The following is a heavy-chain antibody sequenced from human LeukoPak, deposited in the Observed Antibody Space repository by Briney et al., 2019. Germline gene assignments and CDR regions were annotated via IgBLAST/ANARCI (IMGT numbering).Heavy chain of an antibody. V-gene: IGHV3-23*01. D-gene: IGHD2-15*01. CDR2: ISDSGGST. Sequence: GGSLRLTCAASGFTFSNYAMNWVRQAPGKGLEWVSTISDSGGSTYYADSVKGRFTISRDNSKNTLYLQMNSLRAEDTAVYYCAKSSLVTPYDYWGQGTLVSVSS. J-gene: IGHJ4*02. CDR3: AKSSLVTPYDY. CDR1: GFTFSNYA.